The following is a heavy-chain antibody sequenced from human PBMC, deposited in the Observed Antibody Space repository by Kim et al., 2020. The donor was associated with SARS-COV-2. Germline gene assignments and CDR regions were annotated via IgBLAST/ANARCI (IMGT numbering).Heavy chain of an antibody. D-gene: IGHD3-10*01. J-gene: IGHJ4*02. CDR3: ASEGFGELSPFDY. Sequence: YSQKFQGRVTITRDTSAITAYMELGSLGSEDTAVYYCASEGFGELSPFDYWGQGTLVTVSS. V-gene: IGHV1-3*01.